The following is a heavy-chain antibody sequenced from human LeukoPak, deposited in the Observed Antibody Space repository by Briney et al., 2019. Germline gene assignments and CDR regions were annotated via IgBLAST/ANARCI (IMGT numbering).Heavy chain of an antibody. J-gene: IGHJ4*02. CDR3: AKAAGGATSLFDY. CDR2: ISYDGSNK. CDR1: GFTFSNYG. Sequence: GGSLRLSCAASGFTFSNYGMHWVRQAPGKGLEWAAVISYDGSNKYYADSVKGRFTISRGNSKNTLRLQMNSLRAEDTAVYYCAKAAGGATSLFDYWGQGTLVTVSS. D-gene: IGHD1-26*01. V-gene: IGHV3-30*18.